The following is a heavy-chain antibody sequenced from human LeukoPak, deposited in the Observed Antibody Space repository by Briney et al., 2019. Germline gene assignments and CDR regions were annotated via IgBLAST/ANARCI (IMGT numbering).Heavy chain of an antibody. CDR1: GFILSNYG. Sequence: GGSLRLSCAASGFILSNYGMHWVRQAPGKGLEWVAVISYDGSNKYYADSVKGRFTISRDNSKNTLYLQMNSLRAEDTAVYYCANIPEEVVAATGTGHFDYWGQGTLVTVSS. CDR3: ANIPEEVVAATGTGHFDY. D-gene: IGHD2-15*01. J-gene: IGHJ4*02. CDR2: ISYDGSNK. V-gene: IGHV3-30*18.